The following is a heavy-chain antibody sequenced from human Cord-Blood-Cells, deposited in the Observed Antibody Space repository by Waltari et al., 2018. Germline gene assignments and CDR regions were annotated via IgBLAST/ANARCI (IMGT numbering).Heavy chain of an antibody. J-gene: IGHJ6*02. D-gene: IGHD3-3*01. CDR1: GGSFSGYY. Sequence: QVQLQQCGAGLLKPSETLSLTCSVYGGSFSGYYWLRIRQPPGKGLEWIREINHSGSTNYNPSRKSRVTISVDTSKNQFSLKLSSVTAADTAVYYCARGHVPADFWSGYYYYYYYYGMDVWGQGTTVTVSS. V-gene: IGHV4-34*01. CDR3: ARGHVPADFWSGYYYYYYYYGMDV. CDR2: INHSGST.